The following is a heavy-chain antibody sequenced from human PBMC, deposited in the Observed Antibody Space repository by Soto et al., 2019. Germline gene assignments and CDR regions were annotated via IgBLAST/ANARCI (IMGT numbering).Heavy chain of an antibody. J-gene: IGHJ4*02. Sequence: SQTLSLTCAISGDSVSSNSAAWNWIRQSPSRGLEWLRRTYYRSKWYNDYAVSVKSRITINPDTSKNQFSLQLNSVTPEDTAVYYCARDFGSGSYYIQEYYFDYWGQGTLVTVSS. V-gene: IGHV6-1*01. CDR2: TYYRSKWYN. D-gene: IGHD3-10*01. CDR3: ARDFGSGSYYIQEYYFDY. CDR1: GDSVSSNSAA.